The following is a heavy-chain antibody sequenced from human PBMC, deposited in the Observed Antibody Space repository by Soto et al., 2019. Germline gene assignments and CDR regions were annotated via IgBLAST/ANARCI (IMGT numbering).Heavy chain of an antibody. CDR1: GFTFSSYA. V-gene: IGHV3-23*01. CDR3: AKVGEFGQN. D-gene: IGHD3-16*01. J-gene: IGHJ4*02. Sequence: GESLKISCAASGFTFSSYAMSWVRQAPGKGLEWVSAISGSGGSTYYADSVKGRFTISRDNSKNTLYLQMNSLRAEDTAVYYCAKVGEFGQNWGQGTLVTVSS. CDR2: ISGSGGST.